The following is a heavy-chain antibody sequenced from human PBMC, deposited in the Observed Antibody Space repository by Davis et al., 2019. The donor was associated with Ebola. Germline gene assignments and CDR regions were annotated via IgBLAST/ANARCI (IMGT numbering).Heavy chain of an antibody. CDR3: ARPPYGGITGGMDV. CDR1: GGSISSSSYY. J-gene: IGHJ6*02. D-gene: IGHD2-8*02. Sequence: MPSETLSLTCTVSGGSISSSSYYWGWIRQPPGKRLEWIGSIYYSGSTYYNPSLKSRVTISVDTSKNQFSLKLSSVTAADTAVYYCARPPYGGITGGMDVWGQGTTVTVSS. V-gene: IGHV4-39*01. CDR2: IYYSGST.